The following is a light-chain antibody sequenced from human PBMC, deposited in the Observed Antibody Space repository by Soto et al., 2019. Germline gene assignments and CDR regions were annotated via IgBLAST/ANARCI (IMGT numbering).Light chain of an antibody. CDR3: QQYGSSPRFT. V-gene: IGKV3-20*01. CDR1: QSVSSSY. Sequence: EILLTQSPGTLSLSPGERATLACRASQSVSSSYLAWYQQKPGQAPRLLIYGASNRATGIPDRFSGSGSGTDFTLTISRLEAEDFAVYYCQQYGSSPRFTFGPGTKVDIK. CDR2: GAS. J-gene: IGKJ3*01.